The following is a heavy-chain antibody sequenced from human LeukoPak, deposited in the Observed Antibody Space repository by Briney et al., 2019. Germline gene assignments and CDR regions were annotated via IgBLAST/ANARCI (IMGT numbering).Heavy chain of an antibody. Sequence: SETLSLTCTVSGGSISSYYWSWIRQPPGKGLEWIGYIYYSGSTNYNPSLKSRVTISVDTSKNQFSLKLSSVTAADTAVYYCARGVTYDSSGFTWVYYFDYWGQGTLLTVSS. D-gene: IGHD3-22*01. CDR1: GGSISSYY. CDR3: ARGVTYDSSGFTWVYYFDY. CDR2: IYYSGST. V-gene: IGHV4-59*01. J-gene: IGHJ4*02.